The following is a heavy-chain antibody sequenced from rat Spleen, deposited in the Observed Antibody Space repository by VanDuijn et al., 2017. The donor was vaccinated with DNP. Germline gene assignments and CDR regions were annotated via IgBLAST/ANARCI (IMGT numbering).Heavy chain of an antibody. Sequence: EVQLVESAGGLVQPGGSLKLSCAASGFTFSNYYMAWVRQAPKKGLEWVATVSATGSRTYYLDSVKGRFTISRDNAESSLYLQMNSLKSEDTATYYCTRRAYYFDYWGQGVMVTVSS. CDR3: TRRAYYFDY. V-gene: IGHV5-7*01. CDR2: VSATGSRT. J-gene: IGHJ2*01. CDR1: GFTFSNYY.